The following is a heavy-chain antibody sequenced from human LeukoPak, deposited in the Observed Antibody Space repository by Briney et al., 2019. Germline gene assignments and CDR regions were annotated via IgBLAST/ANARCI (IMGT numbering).Heavy chain of an antibody. CDR1: GGSLSGYY. D-gene: IGHD3-10*01. J-gene: IGHJ3*02. V-gene: IGHV4-34*01. Sequence: SETLSLTCAVYGGSLSGYYWSWIREPPGKGLEWIREINHSGSTNYNPSLTSRVTISVDTSKNQFSLKLSSGTAADTAVYYCAREVPGRGGDIWGQGTMVTVSS. CDR3: AREVPGRGGDI. CDR2: INHSGST.